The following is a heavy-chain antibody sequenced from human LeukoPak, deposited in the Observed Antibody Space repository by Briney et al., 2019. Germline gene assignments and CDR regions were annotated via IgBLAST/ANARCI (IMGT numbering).Heavy chain of an antibody. V-gene: IGHV5-51*01. CDR1: GYRLPTYW. CDR2: IYPDESNI. Sequence: GEPLKISFQGSGYRLPTYWIAWVRQMPGKGLGGMGIIYPDESNIRYSPSFQGQVTISADKSIITAYLQWSSLKASDTAMDYCAIPPSRGYSSSFEYWGQGTLVTVSS. CDR3: AIPPSRGYSSSFEY. J-gene: IGHJ4*02. D-gene: IGHD2-2*03.